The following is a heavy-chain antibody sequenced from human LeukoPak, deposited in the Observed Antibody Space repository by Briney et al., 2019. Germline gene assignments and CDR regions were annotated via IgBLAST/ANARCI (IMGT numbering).Heavy chain of an antibody. CDR2: IYYSGST. J-gene: IGHJ3*02. CDR3: ARARTSIGHDAFDI. CDR1: GGSISNYY. D-gene: IGHD2-2*01. V-gene: IGHV4-59*01. Sequence: PSETLSLTCTVSGGSISNYYWSWIRQPPGKGLEWIGYIYYSGSTNYNPSLKSRVTISVDTSKNQFSLKLTSVTAADTAVYYCARARTSIGHDAFDIWGQGTMVTVSS.